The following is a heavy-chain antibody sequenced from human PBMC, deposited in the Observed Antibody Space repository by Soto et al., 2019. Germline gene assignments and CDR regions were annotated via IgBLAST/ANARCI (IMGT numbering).Heavy chain of an antibody. CDR1: GFTFGDYA. CDR3: TRERYSNYGYYGMDV. CDR2: IRSKAYGGTT. V-gene: IGHV3-49*03. Sequence: PGGSLRLSCTASGFTFGDYAMSWFRQAPGKGLEWVGFIRSKAYGGTTEYAASVKGRFIISRDDSKSIAYLQMNSLKTEDTAVYYCTRERYSNYGYYGMDVWGQGTTVTVSS. J-gene: IGHJ6*02. D-gene: IGHD4-4*01.